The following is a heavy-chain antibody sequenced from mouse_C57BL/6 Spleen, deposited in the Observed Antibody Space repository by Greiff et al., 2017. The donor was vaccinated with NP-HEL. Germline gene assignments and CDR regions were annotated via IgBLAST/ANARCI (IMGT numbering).Heavy chain of an antibody. J-gene: IGHJ2*01. D-gene: IGHD3-2*02. Sequence: EVQLQQSGPVLVKPGASVKMSCKASGYTFTDYYMNWVKQIHGKSLEWIVVLNPYNGGPSYNQKFTGKDTLTVDKSSSTAYMELNSLTSEDSAVYYCAREARKDFDYWGQGTTLTVSS. V-gene: IGHV1-19*01. CDR1: GYTFTDYY. CDR2: LNPYNGGP. CDR3: AREARKDFDY.